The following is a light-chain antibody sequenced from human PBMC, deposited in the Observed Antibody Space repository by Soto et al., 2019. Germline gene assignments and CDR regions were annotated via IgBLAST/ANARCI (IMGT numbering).Light chain of an antibody. J-gene: IGLJ1*01. CDR3: SSYTSSSPYV. CDR2: DVS. V-gene: IGLV2-14*01. CDR1: SSGVGGYNY. Sequence: LTQPASVSGSPGQSITISCTGSSSGVGGYNYVSWYQQHPGKAPKLMIYDVSNRPSGVSNRFSGSKSGNTASLTISGLQAEDEADYYCSSYTSSSPYVFGTGTKVTVL.